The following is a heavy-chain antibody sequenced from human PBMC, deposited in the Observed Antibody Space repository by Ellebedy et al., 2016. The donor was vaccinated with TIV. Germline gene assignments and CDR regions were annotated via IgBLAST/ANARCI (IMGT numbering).Heavy chain of an antibody. V-gene: IGHV4-61*01. D-gene: IGHD1-26*01. CDR2: IYYSGST. CDR1: GGSVSSGSYY. J-gene: IGHJ6*02. CDR3: ARGSYYYYYGMDV. Sequence: SETLSLXXTVSGGSVSSGSYYWSWIRQPPGKGLEWIGYIYYSGSTNYNPSLKSRVTISVDTSKNQFSLKLSSVTAADTAVYYCARGSYYYYYGMDVWGQGTTVTVSS.